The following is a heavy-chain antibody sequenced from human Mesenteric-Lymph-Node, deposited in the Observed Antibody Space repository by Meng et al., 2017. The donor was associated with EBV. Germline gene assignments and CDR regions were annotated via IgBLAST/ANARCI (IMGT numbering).Heavy chain of an antibody. CDR3: ASVPTDYSHSRGEFDY. J-gene: IGHJ4*02. CDR2: VYNSENT. V-gene: IGHV4-61*01. CDR1: GGSVNSDQYY. D-gene: IGHD3-22*01. Sequence: QVPVQESGPRLVKPSETLSLPCTVSGGSVNSDQYYWSWIRQPPGKGLEWIGYVYNSENTNYNPSLKSRVTISVESSKNQFSLNLTSVTAADTAVYYCASVPTDYSHSRGEFDYWGQGTLVTVSS.